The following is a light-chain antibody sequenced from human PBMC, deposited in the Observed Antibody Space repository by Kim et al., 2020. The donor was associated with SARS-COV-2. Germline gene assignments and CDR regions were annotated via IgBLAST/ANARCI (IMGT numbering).Light chain of an antibody. CDR3: SSYAASSNVI. V-gene: IGLV2-14*03. CDR1: SSDIGAYNY. Sequence: QSALTQPASVSGSPGQSITISCTGTSSDIGAYNYVFWYQQHPDKAPKLIIYDVNKRASGISSRFSGFKSDNTASLTISGLQAEDEATYHCSSYAASSNVIFGGGTQLTVL. J-gene: IGLJ2*01. CDR2: DVN.